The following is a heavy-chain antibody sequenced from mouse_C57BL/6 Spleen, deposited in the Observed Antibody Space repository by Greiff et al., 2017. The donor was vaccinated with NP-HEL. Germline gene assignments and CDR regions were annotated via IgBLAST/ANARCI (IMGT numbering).Heavy chain of an antibody. CDR1: GFTFSSYT. V-gene: IGHV5-9*01. Sequence: EVQGVESGGGLVKPGGSLKLSCAASGFTFSSYTMSWVRQTPEKRLEWVATISGGGGNTYYPDSVKGRFTISRDNAKNTLYLQMSSLRSEDTALYYCARNPDYYGSSYGYFDVWGTGTTVTVSS. D-gene: IGHD1-1*01. J-gene: IGHJ1*03. CDR2: ISGGGGNT. CDR3: ARNPDYYGSSYGYFDV.